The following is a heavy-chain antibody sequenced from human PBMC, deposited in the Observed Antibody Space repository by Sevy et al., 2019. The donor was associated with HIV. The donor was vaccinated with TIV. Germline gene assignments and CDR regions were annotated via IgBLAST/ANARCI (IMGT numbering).Heavy chain of an antibody. J-gene: IGHJ3*01. CDR1: GFNFDSYT. CDR3: ARPYGSGSWEAFDV. CDR2: ISGSSNYI. Sequence: GGSLRLSCAASGFNFDSYTMNWVRQAPGQGLEWVSSISGSSNYIYYADSLKGRFTISRDNAKNSVYLQMHSLRVDDTAVYLCARPYGSGSWEAFDVWGQWTVVTVSS. V-gene: IGHV3-21*01. D-gene: IGHD3-10*01.